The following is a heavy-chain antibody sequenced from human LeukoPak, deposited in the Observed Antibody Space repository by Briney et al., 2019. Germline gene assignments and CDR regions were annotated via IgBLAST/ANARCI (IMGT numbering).Heavy chain of an antibody. CDR2: TYYSGST. J-gene: IGHJ4*01. CDR3: ASGESRNYYYFDY. CDR1: ADSINTYY. Sequence: SEALSLTCAVSADSINTYYWSWIRQPPGKGLEWIGYTYYSGSTNYNPSLKSRVTISVDTSKNQFSLKLTSVTAADTAVYFCASGESRNYYYFDYWGHGILVTVSS. V-gene: IGHV4-59*01. D-gene: IGHD3-10*01.